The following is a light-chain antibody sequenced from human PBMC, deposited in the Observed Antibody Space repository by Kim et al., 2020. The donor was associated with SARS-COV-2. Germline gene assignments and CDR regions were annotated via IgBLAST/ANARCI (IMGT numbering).Light chain of an antibody. J-gene: IGLJ3*02. Sequence: ATLTCTGNNNNIGNHGASWLQQHQGRPPTLLSYTTDRRPSAISERFSASRSGNTASLTITGLQPEDEADYYRSAWDSSLNAWVFGGGTQLTVL. CDR1: NNNIGNHG. CDR3: SAWDSSLNAWV. CDR2: TTD. V-gene: IGLV10-54*01.